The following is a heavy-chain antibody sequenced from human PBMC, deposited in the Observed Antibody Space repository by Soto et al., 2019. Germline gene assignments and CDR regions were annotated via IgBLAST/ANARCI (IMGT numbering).Heavy chain of an antibody. Sequence: GGSLRLSCTASGFTFGDYAMSWFRQAPGKGLEWVGFIRSKAYGGTTEYAASVKGRFTISRDDSKSIAYLQMNSLKTEDTAVYYCTRYCSGGSCYGPYYYYMDVWGKGTTVTVSS. D-gene: IGHD2-15*01. CDR1: GFTFGDYA. J-gene: IGHJ6*03. CDR3: TRYCSGGSCYGPYYYYMDV. V-gene: IGHV3-49*03. CDR2: IRSKAYGGTT.